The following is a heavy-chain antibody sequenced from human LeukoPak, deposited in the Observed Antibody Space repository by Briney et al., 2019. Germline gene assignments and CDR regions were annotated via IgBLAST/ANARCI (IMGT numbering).Heavy chain of an antibody. D-gene: IGHD2-15*01. CDR2: INKDGSET. CDR3: TRAASPLFDY. Sequence: GGSLRLSCAASGFTFSTYWMSWVRQAPGKGLEWVANINKDGSETYYVDSVKGRFTVSRDNAKNSLYLQMSSLRAEDTAVYYCTRAASPLFDYWGQGTLVTVSS. J-gene: IGHJ4*02. CDR1: GFTFSTYW. V-gene: IGHV3-7*01.